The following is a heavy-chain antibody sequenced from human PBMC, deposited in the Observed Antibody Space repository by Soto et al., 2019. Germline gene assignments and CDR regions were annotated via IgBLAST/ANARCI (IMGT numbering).Heavy chain of an antibody. CDR1: GFIVSDTY. D-gene: IGHD2-15*01. CDR3: AREPRYCRGGSCSITGDAFDI. J-gene: IGHJ3*02. V-gene: IGHV3-66*01. Sequence: GGSLRLSCTASGFIVSDTYMNWVRQAPGKGLEWVSVISNRGDTHYADSVRGRFSLSRDIADNTLHLQMNNLRVEDTAVYYCAREPRYCRGGSCSITGDAFDIWVQGTMVTVSS. CDR2: ISNRGDT.